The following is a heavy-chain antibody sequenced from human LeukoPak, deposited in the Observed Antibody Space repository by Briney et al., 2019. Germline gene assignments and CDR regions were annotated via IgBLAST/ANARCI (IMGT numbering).Heavy chain of an antibody. CDR3: ARSKTPRSSTIFGVVIKGGVFDP. J-gene: IGHJ5*02. D-gene: IGHD3-3*01. CDR2: INPSDGAA. Sequence: ASVKVSCKASGYTFSTYYSHWLRQAPGQGLEWLGIINPSDGAASYAQKFQGRVTLTADTSTSTVYMELLSLRPEDTAMYYCARSKTPRSSTIFGVVIKGGVFDPWGQGTLVTVSS. V-gene: IGHV1-46*01. CDR1: GYTFSTYY.